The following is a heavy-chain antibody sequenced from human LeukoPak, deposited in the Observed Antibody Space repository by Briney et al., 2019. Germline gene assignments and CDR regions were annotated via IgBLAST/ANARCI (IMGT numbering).Heavy chain of an antibody. J-gene: IGHJ4*02. CDR1: GYSFTSYW. D-gene: IGHD1-26*01. V-gene: IGHV5-51*01. Sequence: GESLKISCKGSGYSFTSYWIGWVRQMPGKGLEWMGIIYPGDSDTRYSPSFQGQVTISADKSISTAYLQWSSLKASDTAIYYCARGTDTFGGRNFYFDYWGQGTLVTVSS. CDR3: ARGTDTFGGRNFYFDY. CDR2: IYPGDSDT.